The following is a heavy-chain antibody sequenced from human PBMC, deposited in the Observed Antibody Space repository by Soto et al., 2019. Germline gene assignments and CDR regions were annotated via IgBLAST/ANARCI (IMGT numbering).Heavy chain of an antibody. CDR2: IWNDGSTT. V-gene: IGHV3-33*01. CDR3: ARDGSHYDVDY. J-gene: IGHJ4*02. CDR1: GFSFGPSG. D-gene: IGHD4-4*01. Sequence: LVESGGGVAQPGRSLRLSCATSGFSFGPSGMHWVRQAPGKRLEWVAIIWNDGSTTYYADSVRGRFTISRDNSKNTLYLQMNSVRDEDTAVYYCARDGSHYDVDYWGQGTLVTVSA.